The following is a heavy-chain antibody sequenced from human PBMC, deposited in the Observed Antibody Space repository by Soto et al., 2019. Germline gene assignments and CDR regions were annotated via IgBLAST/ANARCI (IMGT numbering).Heavy chain of an antibody. V-gene: IGHV4-30-4*01. J-gene: IGHJ6*02. CDR1: GGSISSGDYY. Sequence: SETLSLTCTVSGGSISSGDYYWSWIRQPPGKGLEWIGYIYYSGSTYYNPSLKSRVTISVDTSKNQFSLKLSSVTAADTAVYYCARGGRSYGYWARKRYGMDVWGQGTTVTVSS. D-gene: IGHD5-18*01. CDR2: IYYSGST. CDR3: ARGGRSYGYWARKRYGMDV.